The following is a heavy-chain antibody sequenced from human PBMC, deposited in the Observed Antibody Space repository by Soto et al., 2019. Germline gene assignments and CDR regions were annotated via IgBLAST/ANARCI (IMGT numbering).Heavy chain of an antibody. CDR2: MNPNSGNT. CDR1: GYTFTSYD. J-gene: IGHJ6*03. D-gene: IGHD3-3*01. Sequence: ASVKVSCKASGYTFTSYDINWVRQATGQGLEWMGWMNPNSGNTGYAQKFQGRVTMTRNTSISTAYMELSSLRSEDTAVYYCARGVGYDFWSGYYPYAEYYYYYMDVWGKGATVTVSS. V-gene: IGHV1-8*01. CDR3: ARGVGYDFWSGYYPYAEYYYYYMDV.